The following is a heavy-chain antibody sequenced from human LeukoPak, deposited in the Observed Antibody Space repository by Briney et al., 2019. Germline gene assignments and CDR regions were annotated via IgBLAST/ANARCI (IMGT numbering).Heavy chain of an antibody. D-gene: IGHD4-23*01. Sequence: PSETLSLTCTVSGASISSDYWSWIRRPPGKGLEWIGYISYSGNTKYNPSLKSRVTVSLDRSKNQLSLELSSVTAADTAVYYCARATYGGNYYFDYWGQGSLVTVSS. CDR3: ARATYGGNYYFDY. V-gene: IGHV4-59*01. CDR2: ISYSGNT. J-gene: IGHJ4*02. CDR1: GASISSDY.